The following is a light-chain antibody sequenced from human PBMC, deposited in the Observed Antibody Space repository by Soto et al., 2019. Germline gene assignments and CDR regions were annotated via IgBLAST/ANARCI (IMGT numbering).Light chain of an antibody. J-gene: IGLJ1*01. V-gene: IGLV2-14*01. CDR1: SDNY. Sequence: QSALTQPASVSGSPGQSITISCTGTSDNYVSWYQQHPGKAPKLMIYGVTNRPSGVSNRFSGSKSGNTASLTISGLQTEDEADYYCSSYTNSRTLLFGTGTKVNRP. CDR3: SSYTNSRTLL. CDR2: GVT.